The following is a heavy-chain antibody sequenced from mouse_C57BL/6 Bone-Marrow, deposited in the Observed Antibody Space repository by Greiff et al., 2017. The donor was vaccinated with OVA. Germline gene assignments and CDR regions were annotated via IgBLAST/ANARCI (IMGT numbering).Heavy chain of an antibody. J-gene: IGHJ1*03. V-gene: IGHV7-1*01. CDR3: ARAVDYYGSSYWYVDV. D-gene: IGHD1-1*01. Sequence: EVQRVESGGGLVQSGRSLRLSCATSGFTFSDFYMEWVRQAPGKGLEWIAASRNKANDYTTEYSASVKGRFIVSRDTSQSILYLQMNALRAEDTAIYYCARAVDYYGSSYWYVDVWGTGTTVTVSS. CDR2: SRNKANDYTT. CDR1: GFTFSDFY.